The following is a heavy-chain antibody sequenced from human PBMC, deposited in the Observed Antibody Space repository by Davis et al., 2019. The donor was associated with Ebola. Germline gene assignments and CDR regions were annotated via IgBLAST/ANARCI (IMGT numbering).Heavy chain of an antibody. CDR1: GFTFSSYW. CDR2: INSDGSST. V-gene: IGHV3-74*01. J-gene: IGHJ4*02. Sequence: GESLKISCAASGFTFSSYWMHWVRQAPGKGLVWVSRINSDGSSTSYADSVKGRFTISRDNAKNTLYLQMNSLRAEDTAVYYCARDSPDEHYYDSSGYYGENDYWGQGTLVTVSS. D-gene: IGHD3-22*01. CDR3: ARDSPDEHYYDSSGYYGENDY.